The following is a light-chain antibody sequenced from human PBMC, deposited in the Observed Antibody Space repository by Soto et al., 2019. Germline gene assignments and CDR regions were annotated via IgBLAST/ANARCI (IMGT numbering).Light chain of an antibody. CDR2: DAS. J-gene: IGKJ3*01. CDR1: PDISNY. V-gene: IGKV1-33*01. CDR3: QQYDNLPS. Sequence: DIQMTQSPSSLSASVGDRVTITCQASPDISNYLNWYQQKPGKAPKLLIYDASNLETGVPSRFSGSGSGTDFTFTISSLQSEDTATYYCQQYDNLPSFGPGTKVHIK.